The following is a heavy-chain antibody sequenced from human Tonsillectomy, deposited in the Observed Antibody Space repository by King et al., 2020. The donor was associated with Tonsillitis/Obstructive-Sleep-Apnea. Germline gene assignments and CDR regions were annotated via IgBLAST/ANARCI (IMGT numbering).Heavy chain of an antibody. CDR2: IDPSDSYA. CDR3: ARGGIGYDFAFDI. V-gene: IGHV5-10-1*01. Sequence: PLVQSGAEVKEPGESLRISCKGSGYSFASYWINWVRQMPGKGLEWMGKIDPSDSYANYSPSSQGHVTFSVDKSISTAHLQWSSLRASDNAMYYCARGGIGYDFAFDIWGQGTMVTVSS. CDR1: GYSFASYW. D-gene: IGHD5-12*01. J-gene: IGHJ3*02.